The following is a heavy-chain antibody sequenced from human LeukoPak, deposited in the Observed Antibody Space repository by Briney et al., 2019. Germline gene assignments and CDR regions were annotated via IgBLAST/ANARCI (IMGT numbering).Heavy chain of an antibody. CDR2: IYYSGST. CDR1: GGSFSGYY. J-gene: IGHJ4*02. Sequence: SETLSLTCAVYGGSFSGYYWSWIRQPPGKGLEWIGSIYYSGSTCYNPSLKSRVTISVDTSKNQFSLNLSSVTAADTAVYYCARLYYDSSGYYQICYFDYWGQGTLVTVSS. CDR3: ARLYYDSSGYYQICYFDY. D-gene: IGHD3-22*01. V-gene: IGHV4-34*01.